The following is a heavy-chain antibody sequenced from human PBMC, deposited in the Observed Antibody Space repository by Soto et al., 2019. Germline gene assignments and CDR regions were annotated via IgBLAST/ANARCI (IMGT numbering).Heavy chain of an antibody. CDR2: IIPIFGTA. J-gene: IGHJ6*02. V-gene: IGHV1-69*06. D-gene: IGHD2-2*02. CDR1: GGTFSSYA. CDR3: AIRPKYCSSTSCYTDYYYYGMDV. Sequence: SVKVSCKASGGTFSSYAISWVRQAPGQGLEWMGGIIPIFGTANYAQKFQGRVTITADKSTSTAYMELSSLRSEDTAVYYCAIRPKYCSSTSCYTDYYYYGMDVWGQGTTVTVSS.